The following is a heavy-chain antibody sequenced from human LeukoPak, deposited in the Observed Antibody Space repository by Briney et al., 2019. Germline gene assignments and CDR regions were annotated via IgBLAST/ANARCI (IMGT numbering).Heavy chain of an antibody. CDR3: ARDRRTMIVVVTTNWYFDL. Sequence: PGGSLRLSCAASGFTFSSYSMNWVRQAPGKGLEWVSSISSSSSYIYYADSVKGRFTISRDNAKNSLYLQMNSLRAEDTAVYYCARDRRTMIVVVTTNWYFDLWGRGTLVTVSS. V-gene: IGHV3-21*01. J-gene: IGHJ2*01. CDR1: GFTFSSYS. D-gene: IGHD3-22*01. CDR2: ISSSSSYI.